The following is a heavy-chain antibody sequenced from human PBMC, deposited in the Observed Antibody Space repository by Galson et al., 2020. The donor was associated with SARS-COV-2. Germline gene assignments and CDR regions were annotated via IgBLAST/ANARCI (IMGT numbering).Heavy chain of an antibody. J-gene: IGHJ4*02. CDR2: IKQDGSEK. D-gene: IGHD3-10*02. V-gene: IGHV3-7*01. CDR3: ATTARMLGH. CDR1: GFTFSSYW. Sequence: GESLKISCAASGFTFSSYWMSWVRQAPGKGLEWVANIKQDGSEKNYMDSVKGRFTISRDNAKNSLYLQMNRLRAEDTALYYCATTARMLGHWGQGNLVTVSS.